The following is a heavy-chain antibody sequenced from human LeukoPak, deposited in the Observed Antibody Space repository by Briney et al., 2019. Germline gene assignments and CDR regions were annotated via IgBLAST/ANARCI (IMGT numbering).Heavy chain of an antibody. Sequence: SQTLSLTCAISGDSVSSNSAAWNWIRQSPSRCLEWLGRTYYRSKWYNDYAVSVKSRITINPDTSKNQFSLQLNSVTPEDTAVYYCARDREYCSGGSCYFHYYGMDVWGQGTTVTVSS. CDR1: GDSVSSNSAA. CDR2: TYYRSKWYN. D-gene: IGHD2-15*01. V-gene: IGHV6-1*01. CDR3: ARDREYCSGGSCYFHYYGMDV. J-gene: IGHJ6*02.